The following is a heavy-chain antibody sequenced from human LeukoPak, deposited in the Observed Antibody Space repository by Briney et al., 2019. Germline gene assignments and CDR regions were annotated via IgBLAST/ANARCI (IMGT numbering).Heavy chain of an antibody. Sequence: PSETLSLTCTVSGGSVSSGSYYWSWIRQPPGKGLEWIGYIYYSGSTNYNPSPKSRVTISVDTSKNQFSLKLSSVTAADTAVYYCARVRGYSYGYSNYFDYWGQGTLVTVSS. V-gene: IGHV4-61*01. D-gene: IGHD5-18*01. CDR3: ARVRGYSYGYSNYFDY. J-gene: IGHJ4*02. CDR2: IYYSGST. CDR1: GGSVSSGSYY.